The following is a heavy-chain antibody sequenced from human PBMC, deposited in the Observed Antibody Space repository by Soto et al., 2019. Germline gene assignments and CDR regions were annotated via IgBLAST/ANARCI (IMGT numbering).Heavy chain of an antibody. CDR3: ASGTTYPQAYYYDSSGSNPPDY. CDR1: GGTFTCYA. CDR2: IIPIFGTA. Sequence: SLKVSCQASGGTFTCYAISWVRQAPGQGLEWMGEIIPIFGTANYAQKFQGSVTITADESTSTAYMELSSLRSEDTAVYYCASGTTYPQAYYYDSSGSNPPDYWGQGTLVTVSS. V-gene: IGHV1-69*13. J-gene: IGHJ4*02. D-gene: IGHD3-22*01.